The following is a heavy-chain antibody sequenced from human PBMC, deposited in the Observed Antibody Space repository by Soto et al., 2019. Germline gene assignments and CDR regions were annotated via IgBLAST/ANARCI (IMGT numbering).Heavy chain of an antibody. CDR2: ISGEGSTT. CDR1: GFTISDYW. Sequence: EVQLVESGGGLVQPGGSLSLSCVASGFTISDYWMHWIRQEPGKGLVWVSRISGEGSTTNYADSVKGRFTISRDNAKNTVYLQMNSLRAEDTAVYYCSKDQDVRGQGTTVTFSS. J-gene: IGHJ6*02. V-gene: IGHV3-74*01. CDR3: SKDQDV.